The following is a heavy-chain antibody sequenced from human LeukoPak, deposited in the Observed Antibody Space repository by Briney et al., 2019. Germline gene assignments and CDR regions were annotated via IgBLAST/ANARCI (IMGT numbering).Heavy chain of an antibody. V-gene: IGHV1-18*01. Sequence: EASVKVSCKASGYTFTSYGISWVRQAPGQGLEWMGWISAYNGNTNYAQKFQGRVTMTRDTSISTAYMELSRLRSDDTAVYYCARGQLYLYFDYWGQGTLVTVSS. D-gene: IGHD2/OR15-2a*01. CDR3: ARGQLYLYFDY. CDR2: ISAYNGNT. J-gene: IGHJ4*02. CDR1: GYTFTSYG.